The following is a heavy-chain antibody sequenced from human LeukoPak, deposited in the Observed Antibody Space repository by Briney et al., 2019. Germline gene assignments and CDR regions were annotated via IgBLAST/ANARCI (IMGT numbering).Heavy chain of an antibody. J-gene: IGHJ3*02. CDR1: GGSISSSSYY. Sequence: SETLSLTCTVSGGSISSSSYYWGWIRQPPGKGLEWIGSIYYSGSTYYNPSLKSRVTISVDTSKNQFSLKLSSVTAADTAVYYCARHGLIAAPATFDIWGQGTMVTVSS. CDR2: IYYSGST. D-gene: IGHD6-25*01. V-gene: IGHV4-39*01. CDR3: ARHGLIAAPATFDI.